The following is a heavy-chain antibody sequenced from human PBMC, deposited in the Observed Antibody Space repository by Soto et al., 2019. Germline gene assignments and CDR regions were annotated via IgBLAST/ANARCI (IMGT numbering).Heavy chain of an antibody. Sequence: QVQLQESGPGLVKPSQTLSLTCTVSGGSISDGAYYWSWIRQPPGKGLEWIGHIYNSGNTYNNPSLTSRLNISLDTSKSQFSLNLNSVTAADTAVYYCASGLSGDKVDQWGQGTLVTVSS. CDR3: ASGLSGDKVDQ. CDR1: GGSISDGAYY. CDR2: IYNSGNT. J-gene: IGHJ4*02. D-gene: IGHD2-21*01. V-gene: IGHV4-30-4*01.